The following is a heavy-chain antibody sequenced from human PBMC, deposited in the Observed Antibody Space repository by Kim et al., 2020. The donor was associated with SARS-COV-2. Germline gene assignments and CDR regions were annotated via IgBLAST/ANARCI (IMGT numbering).Heavy chain of an antibody. CDR3: ARFCSVGAKAGDY. Sequence: GGSLRLSCAASGFTFSSYSMNWVRQAPGKGLEWVSFISSSSSYKYYAGSVKGRFTVSRDNAKNSLFLQLNSLRAEDTAVYYCARFCSVGAKAGDYWGQGTLVTVSS. V-gene: IGHV3-21*06. D-gene: IGHD1-26*01. CDR2: ISSSSSYK. J-gene: IGHJ4*02. CDR1: GFTFSSYS.